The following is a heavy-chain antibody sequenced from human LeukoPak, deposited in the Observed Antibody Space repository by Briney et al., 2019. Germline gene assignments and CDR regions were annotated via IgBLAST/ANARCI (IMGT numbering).Heavy chain of an antibody. CDR1: GYTFTSYA. J-gene: IGHJ4*02. Sequence: GASVKVSCKASGYTFTSYAMHWVRQAPGQRLEWMGWINAGNGNTKYSQKFQGRVTMTRDTSTSTVYMELSSLRSEDTAVYYCARDRGGYFDYWGQGTLVTVSS. CDR3: ARDRGGYFDY. CDR2: INAGNGNT. D-gene: IGHD3-16*01. V-gene: IGHV1-3*01.